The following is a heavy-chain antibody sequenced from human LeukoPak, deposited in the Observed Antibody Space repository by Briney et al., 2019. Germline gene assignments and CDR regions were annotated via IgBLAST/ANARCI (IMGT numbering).Heavy chain of an antibody. CDR1: GGTFSSYA. J-gene: IGHJ4*02. CDR3: ARNYYGSSGYY. Sequence: ASVKVSCKASGGTFSSYAISWVRQAPGQGLEWMGRIIPILGIANYAQKFQGRVTITADKSTSTAYMELSSLRSEDTAVYYCARNYYGSSGYYWGQGTLVTVSS. V-gene: IGHV1-69*04. CDR2: IIPILGIA. D-gene: IGHD3-22*01.